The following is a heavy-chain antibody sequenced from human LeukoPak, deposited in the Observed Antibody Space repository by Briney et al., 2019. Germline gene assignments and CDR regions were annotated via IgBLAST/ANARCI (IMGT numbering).Heavy chain of an antibody. J-gene: IGHJ4*02. CDR2: TSPDEGLK. CDR3: TRDPILGAPDYFDY. D-gene: IGHD1-26*01. V-gene: IGHV3-30*03. Sequence: GGSLRLSCGASGFTFSSYWMHWVRQAPGKGLEWVAVTSPDEGLKFYGDSVKGRFTISRDNSKNTMYLQMNNLREEDTAVYYCTRDPILGAPDYFDYWGQGTLVTVSS. CDR1: GFTFSSYW.